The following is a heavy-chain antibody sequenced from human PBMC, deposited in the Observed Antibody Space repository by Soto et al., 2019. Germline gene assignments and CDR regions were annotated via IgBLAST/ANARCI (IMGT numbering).Heavy chain of an antibody. CDR2: IKSKTDGGTT. D-gene: IGHD6-6*01. CDR3: TTELNLAAPDFDY. Sequence: GGSLRLSCAASGFTFSNAWMNWVRQAPGKGLEWVGRIKSKTDGGTTDYAAPVKGRFTISRDDSKNTLYLQMNSLKTEDTAVYYCTTELNLAAPDFDYWGQGTLVTVSS. J-gene: IGHJ4*02. V-gene: IGHV3-15*07. CDR1: GFTFSNAW.